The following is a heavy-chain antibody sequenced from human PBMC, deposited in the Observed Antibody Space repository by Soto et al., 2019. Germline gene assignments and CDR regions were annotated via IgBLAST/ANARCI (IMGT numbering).Heavy chain of an antibody. CDR3: ARDTRQRYCSSTSCAGGVDY. D-gene: IGHD2-2*01. Sequence: QVQLVESGGGVVQPGRSLRLSCAASGFTFSSYGMHWVRQAPGKGLEWVAVIWYDGSNKYYADSVKGRFTISRENSKNTLYLQMNSLRAEDTAVYYCARDTRQRYCSSTSCAGGVDYWGQVPLVTVSS. CDR1: GFTFSSYG. CDR2: IWYDGSNK. J-gene: IGHJ4*02. V-gene: IGHV3-33*01.